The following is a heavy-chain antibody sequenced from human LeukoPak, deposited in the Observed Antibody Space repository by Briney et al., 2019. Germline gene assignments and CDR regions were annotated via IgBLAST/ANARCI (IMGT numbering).Heavy chain of an antibody. J-gene: IGHJ4*02. CDR1: GFTFSSYS. CDR3: ARGRSGSYSFDY. V-gene: IGHV3-21*01. D-gene: IGHD3-10*01. Sequence: GGSLRLSCAAPGFTFSSYSMNWVRQAPGKGLEWVSSISSSSSYIYYADSVKGRFTISRDNAKNSLYLQMNSLRAEDTAVYYCARGRSGSYSFDYWGQGTLVTVSS. CDR2: ISSSSSYI.